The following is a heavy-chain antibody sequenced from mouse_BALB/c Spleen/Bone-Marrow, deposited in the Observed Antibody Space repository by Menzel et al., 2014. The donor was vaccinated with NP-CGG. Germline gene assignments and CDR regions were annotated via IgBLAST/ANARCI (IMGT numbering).Heavy chain of an antibody. J-gene: IGHJ4*01. CDR3: ARGEDYDDYYAMDY. D-gene: IGHD2-4*01. Sequence: QVQLKQSGPGLVAPSQSLSITCTVSGFSLTGYGVNWVRQPPGKGLEWLGMIWGDGSTDYNSALKSRLSISKDNSKSQVFLEMNSLQTDDTARYYCARGEDYDDYYAMDYWGQGTSVTVSS. CDR2: IWGDGST. V-gene: IGHV2-6-7*01. CDR1: GFSLTGYG.